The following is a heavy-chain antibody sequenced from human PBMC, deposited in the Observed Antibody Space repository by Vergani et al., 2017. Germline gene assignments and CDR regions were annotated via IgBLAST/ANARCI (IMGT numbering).Heavy chain of an antibody. CDR2: IYYSGST. Sequence: QVQLQESGPGLVKPSQTLSLTCTVSGGSISSGGYYWSWIRQHPGKGLEWIGYIYYSGSTYYNPSLKSRVTISVDTSKNQFSLKLSSVTAADTAVYYCARLAGSGSLAYYYYYGMDVWGQGTTVTVSS. J-gene: IGHJ6*02. V-gene: IGHV4-31*03. D-gene: IGHD3-10*01. CDR1: GGSISSGGYY. CDR3: ARLAGSGSLAYYYYYGMDV.